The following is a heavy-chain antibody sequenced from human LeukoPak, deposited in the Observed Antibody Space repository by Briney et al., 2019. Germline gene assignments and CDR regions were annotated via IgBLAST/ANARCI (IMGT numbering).Heavy chain of an antibody. D-gene: IGHD3-16*01. V-gene: IGHV4-59*01. CDR2: IYYTGNT. CDR1: GGSISSYY. CDR3: ARVRGSQFYNWFDP. Sequence: SETLSLTCTDSGGSISSYYWSWIRHPPGKGLEWIGYIYYTGNTNYNPSLKSRVTISVDTSKNQFSLKLSSVTAADTAVYYCARVRGSQFYNWFDPWGQGTLVTVSS. J-gene: IGHJ5*02.